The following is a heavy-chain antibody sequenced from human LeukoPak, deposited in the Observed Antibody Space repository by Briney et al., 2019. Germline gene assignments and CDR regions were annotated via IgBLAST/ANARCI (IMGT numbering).Heavy chain of an antibody. J-gene: IGHJ5*02. CDR1: GFTFSSYA. Sequence: GGSLRLSCAASGFTFSSYAMHWVRQAPGKGLEWVAVISYDGSNKYYADSVKGRFTISRDNSKNTLYLQMNSLRAEDTAVYYCANWNDERSWGQGTLVTVSS. CDR3: ANWNDERS. D-gene: IGHD1-1*01. CDR2: ISYDGSNK. V-gene: IGHV3-30-3*01.